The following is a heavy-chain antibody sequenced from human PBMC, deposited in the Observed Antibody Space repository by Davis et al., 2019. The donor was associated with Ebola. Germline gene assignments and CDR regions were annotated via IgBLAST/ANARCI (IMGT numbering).Heavy chain of an antibody. V-gene: IGHV3-30*03. D-gene: IGHD3-3*01. J-gene: IGHJ6*02. Sequence: GESLKISCAASGFTFSSYGIHWVRQAPGKGLEWVAVISYDGSNEYYADSVKGRFTISRDNSKNTLYLQMYSLRVEDTAVYYCARVGGDLRGMDVWGQGTTVTVSS. CDR1: GFTFSSYG. CDR2: ISYDGSNE. CDR3: ARVGGDLRGMDV.